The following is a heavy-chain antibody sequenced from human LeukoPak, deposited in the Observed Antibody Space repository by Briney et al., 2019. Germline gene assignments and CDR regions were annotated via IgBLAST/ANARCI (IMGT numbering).Heavy chain of an antibody. Sequence: GGSLRLSCAASGFTFSSYAMSWVRQAPGKGLEWVSAISGSGGSTYYADSVKGRFTIPSDNSKHTLYLQMNSLRAEDPAVYYCANPPAGLGSGYYKYWGQGTLVTVSS. CDR2: ISGSGGST. J-gene: IGHJ4*02. CDR3: ANPPAGLGSGYYKY. D-gene: IGHD3-3*01. V-gene: IGHV3-23*01. CDR1: GFTFSSYA.